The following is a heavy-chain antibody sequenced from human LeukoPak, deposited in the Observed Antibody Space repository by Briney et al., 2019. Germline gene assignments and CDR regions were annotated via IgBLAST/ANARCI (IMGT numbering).Heavy chain of an antibody. CDR3: ARDSGFSGTQRGEY. CDR1: GFTFSSYG. CDR2: ISYDGSNK. V-gene: IGHV3-30*03. J-gene: IGHJ4*02. D-gene: IGHD3/OR15-3a*01. Sequence: PGGSLRLSCAASGFTFSSYGMSWVRQAPGKGLQWVAVISYDGSNKYYADSVKGRFTISRDNSKNTLYLQMNSLRAEDTAVYYCARDSGFSGTQRGEYWGQGTLVTVSS.